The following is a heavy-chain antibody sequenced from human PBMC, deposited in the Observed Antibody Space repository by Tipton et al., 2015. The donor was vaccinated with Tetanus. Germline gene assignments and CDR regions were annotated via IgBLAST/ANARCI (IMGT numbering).Heavy chain of an antibody. J-gene: IGHJ4*02. CDR2: INSGGSST. D-gene: IGHD2-15*01. CDR3: TRDRLAYCSGGFCYGPLAS. Sequence: SLRLSCAASGFTFSNYYMHWVRQAPGKGLVWVSRINSGGSSTSYADSVKGRFTISRDNAKNTLYLQMNSLAAEDTAVYYCTRDRLAYCSGGFCYGPLASWGQGTLVTVSS. V-gene: IGHV3-74*01. CDR1: GFTFSNYY.